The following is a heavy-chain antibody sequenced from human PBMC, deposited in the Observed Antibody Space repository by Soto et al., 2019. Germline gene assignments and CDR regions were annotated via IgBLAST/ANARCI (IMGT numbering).Heavy chain of an antibody. CDR2: ISVYGGNT. CDR1: GYILSSFG. J-gene: IGHJ4*02. CDR3: ARGFPYDLVRSLDS. Sequence: QVHLVQSGSEVRKPGSSVKVSCKASGYILSSFGISWVRQAPGQGLEWLGWISVYGGNTDFARKFQDRVTMTTDTSMNTAYMELTTLTYDDTAVYYCARGFPYDLVRSLDSWGQGTLVTVSS. D-gene: IGHD3-16*01. V-gene: IGHV1-18*04.